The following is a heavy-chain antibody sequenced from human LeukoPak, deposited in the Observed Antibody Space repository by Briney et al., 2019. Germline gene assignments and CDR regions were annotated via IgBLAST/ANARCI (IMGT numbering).Heavy chain of an antibody. CDR1: GFTFSGYW. D-gene: IGHD6-19*01. J-gene: IGHJ4*02. CDR3: ARDGSGWSVY. V-gene: IGHV3-7*01. Sequence: GSLRLSCAASGFTFSGYWMSWLRQAPGKGLEWVANIKQDGTEKYYVDSVKGRFIISRDNAKNSLYLQMNSLRAEDTAVYYCARDGSGWSVYWGQGTLVTVSS. CDR2: IKQDGTEK.